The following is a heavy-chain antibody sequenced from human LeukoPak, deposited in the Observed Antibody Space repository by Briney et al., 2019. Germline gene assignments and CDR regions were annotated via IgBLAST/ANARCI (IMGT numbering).Heavy chain of an antibody. CDR3: AKGRIAVAPYYGMDV. CDR1: GFTFSSYW. Sequence: GGSLRLSCAASGFTFSSYWMSWVRQAPGKGLEWVAGIGGRGGRTYYADSVQGRFTISRDNSNNTVDLQMNSLRAEDTAIYYCAKGRIAVAPYYGMDVWGRGTTVSVSS. D-gene: IGHD6-19*01. CDR2: IGGRGGRT. V-gene: IGHV3-23*01. J-gene: IGHJ6*02.